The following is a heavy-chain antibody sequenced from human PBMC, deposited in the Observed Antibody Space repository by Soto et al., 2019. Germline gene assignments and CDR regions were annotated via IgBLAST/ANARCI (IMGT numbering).Heavy chain of an antibody. J-gene: IGHJ4*02. CDR2: INHSGST. D-gene: IGHD6-13*01. CDR1: GGSFSGYY. Sequence: ASETLSLTCAVYGGSFSGYYWSWIRQPPGKGLEWIGEINHSGSTNYNPSLKSRVTISVDTSKNQFSLKLSSVTAADTAVYYCARDAGIAAAGRRYYFDYWGQGTLVTVSS. V-gene: IGHV4-34*01. CDR3: ARDAGIAAAGRRYYFDY.